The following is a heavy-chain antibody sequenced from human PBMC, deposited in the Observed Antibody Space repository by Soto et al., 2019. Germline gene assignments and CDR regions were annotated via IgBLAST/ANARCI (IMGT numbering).Heavy chain of an antibody. CDR2: TYYRSNWRH. CDR1: GDSVSSNTAA. Sequence: PSQTLSLTCAISGDSVSSNTAAWNWIRSSPSRGLKWLGRTYYRSNWRHDYAVSVKSRITVNPDTSKNHFSLQLNSVTPDDTAVYYCARGVAGSGFDLWGQGTMVTVYS. V-gene: IGHV6-1*01. J-gene: IGHJ4*02. D-gene: IGHD6-19*01. CDR3: ARGVAGSGFDL.